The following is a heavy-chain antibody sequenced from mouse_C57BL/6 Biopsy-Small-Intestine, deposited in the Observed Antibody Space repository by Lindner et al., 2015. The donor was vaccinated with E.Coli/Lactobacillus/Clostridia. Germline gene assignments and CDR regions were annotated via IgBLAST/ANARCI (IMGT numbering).Heavy chain of an antibody. V-gene: IGHV1-34*02. D-gene: IGHD1-1*02. CDR3: ARRVDGRSSYAMDY. J-gene: IGHJ4*01. CDR1: GYTSTDYY. CDR2: IYPNNGDT. Sequence: VQLQESGPELVKPGDSVKMSCKASGYTSTDYYMDWVKQSHGKSLEWIGNIYPNNGDTNYNQKFKGKATLTVDKSSSTAYMELHSLTSEDSAVYYCARRVDGRSSYAMDYWGQGTSVTVSS.